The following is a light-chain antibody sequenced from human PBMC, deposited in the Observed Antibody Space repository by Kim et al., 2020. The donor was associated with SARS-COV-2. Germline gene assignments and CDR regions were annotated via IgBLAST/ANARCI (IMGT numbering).Light chain of an antibody. J-gene: IGLJ1*01. CDR3: QAWDSSTWV. V-gene: IGLV3-1*01. CDR2: QDS. CDR1: KLGDKY. Sequence: SYELTQPPSVSVSPGQTASITCSGDKLGDKYACWYQQKPGQSPVLVIYQDSKRPSGIPERFSGSNSGNTATLTISGTQAMAEADYYCQAWDSSTWVFGT.